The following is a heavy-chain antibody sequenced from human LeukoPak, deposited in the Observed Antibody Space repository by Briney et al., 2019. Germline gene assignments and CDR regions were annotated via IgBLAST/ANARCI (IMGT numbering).Heavy chain of an antibody. CDR1: GYTFTSYG. CDR3: ARSNSSWSGYFWYYYYYMDV. Sequence: GASVKVSCKASGYTFTSYGISWVRQAPGQGLEWMGWISAYNGNTNYAQKLQGRVTMTTDTSTSTAYMELRSLRSDDTAVYYCARSNSSWSGYFWYYYYYMDVWGKGTTVTVSS. CDR2: ISAYNGNT. J-gene: IGHJ6*03. D-gene: IGHD3-3*01. V-gene: IGHV1-18*01.